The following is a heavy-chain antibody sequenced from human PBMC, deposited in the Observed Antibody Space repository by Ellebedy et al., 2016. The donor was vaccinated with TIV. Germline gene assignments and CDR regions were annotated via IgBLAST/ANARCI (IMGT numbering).Heavy chain of an antibody. Sequence: AASVKVSCKASGYTFTRSGISWVRQAPEQGLEWMGWINGDNGNTNYAHKLRGRVTMTTDTSTSTAYMELRSLRFNDTAVYYCARELEYSRTYYHYYSMDVWGQGTTVTVSS. CDR2: INGDNGNT. V-gene: IGHV1-18*01. CDR1: GYTFTRSG. J-gene: IGHJ6*02. CDR3: ARELEYSRTYYHYYSMDV. D-gene: IGHD6-6*01.